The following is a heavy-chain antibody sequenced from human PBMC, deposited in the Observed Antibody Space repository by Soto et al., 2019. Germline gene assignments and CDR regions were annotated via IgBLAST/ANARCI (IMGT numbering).Heavy chain of an antibody. V-gene: IGHV3-21*01. CDR1: GFTFSTYS. D-gene: IGHD4-17*01. CDR2: ISSSSSYI. J-gene: IGHJ2*01. CDR3: ARDRQAITVTTPVMDWYFDL. Sequence: EVQLVESGGGLVKPGGSLRLSCAASGFTFSTYSMNWVRQAPGKGLEWVSSISSSSSYIFYADSLKGRFTISRDNAKNSPYLQMDSLRAEDTAVYYCARDRQAITVTTPVMDWYFDLWGRGTLVTVSS.